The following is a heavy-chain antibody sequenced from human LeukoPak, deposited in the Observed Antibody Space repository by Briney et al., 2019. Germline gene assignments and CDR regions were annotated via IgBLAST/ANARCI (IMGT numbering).Heavy chain of an antibody. CDR1: GYTFTSYY. CDR3: ASNGYSSTLFDP. D-gene: IGHD6-19*01. Sequence: SVKVSCKASGYTFTSYYMHWVRQAPGQGLEWMGGIIPIFGTANYAQKFQGRVTITADESTSTAYMELSSLRSEDTAVYYCASNGYSSTLFDPWGQGTLVTVSS. V-gene: IGHV1-69*13. CDR2: IIPIFGTA. J-gene: IGHJ5*02.